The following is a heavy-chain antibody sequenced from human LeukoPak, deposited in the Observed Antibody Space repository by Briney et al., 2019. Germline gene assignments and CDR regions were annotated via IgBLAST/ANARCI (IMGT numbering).Heavy chain of an antibody. CDR3: VRTSSGGSCYLDY. CDR2: IICSGSTI. Sequence: PGGSLRLTCVASGFSLSVYYMSWIRQATGKGLEWVLYIICSGSTINYVDSVMGCFTTSRDNAKHSLYLQINSLMPDCIVVNNVVRTSSGGSCYLDYWGQGTLVTVSS. D-gene: IGHD2-15*01. V-gene: IGHV3-11*04. CDR1: GFSLSVYY. J-gene: IGHJ4*02.